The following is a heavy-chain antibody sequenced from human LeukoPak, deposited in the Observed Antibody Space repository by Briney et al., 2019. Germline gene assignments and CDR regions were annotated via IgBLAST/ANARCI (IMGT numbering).Heavy chain of an antibody. Sequence: GGSLRLSCAASGFTFSSYGMHWVRQAPGKGLEWVAFIWYDGSNKYYADSVKGRFTISRDNAKNSLYLQMNSLRAEDTALYYCAKAYRGRAFGYDSSGYYLVAFDIWGQGTMVTVSS. V-gene: IGHV3-30*02. CDR2: IWYDGSNK. J-gene: IGHJ3*02. CDR1: GFTFSSYG. D-gene: IGHD3-22*01. CDR3: AKAYRGRAFGYDSSGYYLVAFDI.